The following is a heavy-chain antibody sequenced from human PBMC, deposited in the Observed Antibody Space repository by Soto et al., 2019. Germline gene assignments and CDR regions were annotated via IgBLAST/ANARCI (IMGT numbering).Heavy chain of an antibody. J-gene: IGHJ5*02. CDR2: LFYSGST. D-gene: IGHD6-13*01. V-gene: IGHV4-31*03. CDR1: GGSISSDGSY. Sequence: SGTLSLTCTVSGGSISSDGSYWSWIRQHPWKGLEWIGCLFYSGSTYYNPSLKSRVTISVDTSKNQFSLKLSSVTAADTAVYYCARGLAAAGLFGFGPWGQGTLVTVSS. CDR3: ARGLAAAGLFGFGP.